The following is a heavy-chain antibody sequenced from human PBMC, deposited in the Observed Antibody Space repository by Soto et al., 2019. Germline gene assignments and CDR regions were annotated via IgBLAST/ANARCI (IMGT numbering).Heavy chain of an antibody. CDR1: GYTFSMSG. Sequence: QVQLVQSGAEVKKPGASVKVSCKSSGYTFSMSGISWVRQAPGQGLEWMGWISGYNGNTNYEQKFQDRVTMTTDTSTNTAYMELRSLRSDYTAVYYCAREGPRPYYYYGMDVWGQGTTVTVSS. J-gene: IGHJ6*02. V-gene: IGHV1-18*01. CDR2: ISGYNGNT. CDR3: AREGPRPYYYYGMDV.